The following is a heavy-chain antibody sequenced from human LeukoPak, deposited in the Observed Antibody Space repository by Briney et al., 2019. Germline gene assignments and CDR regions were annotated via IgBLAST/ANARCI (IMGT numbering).Heavy chain of an antibody. CDR3: ARVGSGSFDY. D-gene: IGHD6-19*01. CDR2: SYYSGST. Sequence: PSETLSLTCSVSGGSISTYYWSWIRQPPGKGLEWIGYSYYSGSTNSNPSLKSRVTISVDTSKNQFSLKLNSVTAADTAVYYRARVGSGSFDYWGQGTLVTVSS. J-gene: IGHJ4*02. V-gene: IGHV4-59*01. CDR1: GGSISTYY.